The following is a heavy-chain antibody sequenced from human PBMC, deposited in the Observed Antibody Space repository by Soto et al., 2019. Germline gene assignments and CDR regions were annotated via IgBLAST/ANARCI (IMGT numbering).Heavy chain of an antibody. V-gene: IGHV4-59*01. CDR3: ARGRTFLEWLPSYYYYYMDV. CDR2: IYYSGST. Sequence: SETLSLTCTVSGGSISSYYWSWIRQPPGKGLEWIGYIYYSGSTNYNPSLKSRVTISVDTFKNQFSLKLSSVTAADTAVYYCARGRTFLEWLPSYYYYYMDVWGKGTTVTVSS. J-gene: IGHJ6*03. D-gene: IGHD3-3*02. CDR1: GGSISSYY.